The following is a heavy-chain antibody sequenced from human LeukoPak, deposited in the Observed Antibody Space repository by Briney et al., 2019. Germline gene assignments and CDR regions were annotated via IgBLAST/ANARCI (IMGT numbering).Heavy chain of an antibody. J-gene: IGHJ6*02. CDR1: GYTFTSYY. CDR2: INPSGGST. D-gene: IGHD3-10*01. Sequence: ASVKVSCKASGYTFTSYYMHWVRQAPGQGLEWMGIINPSGGSTSYAQKFQGRVTMTRDTSTSTVYMELSSLGSEDTAVYYCARAIVTMVRGGPSYYYYGMDVWGQGTTVTVSS. V-gene: IGHV1-46*01. CDR3: ARAIVTMVRGGPSYYYYGMDV.